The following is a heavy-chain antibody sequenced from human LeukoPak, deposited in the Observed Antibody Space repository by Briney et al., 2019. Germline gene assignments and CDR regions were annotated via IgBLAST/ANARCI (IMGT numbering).Heavy chain of an antibody. Sequence: SETLSLTCTVSGGSISSSSYYWGWIRQPPGKGLEWIGSIYYSGSTYYNPSLKSRVTISVDTSKNQFSLKLSSVTAADTAVYYCARVCGGDCYYPNSPLFNAFDIWGQGTMVTVSS. J-gene: IGHJ3*02. V-gene: IGHV4-39*07. CDR1: GGSISSSSYY. CDR2: IYYSGST. CDR3: ARVCGGDCYYPNSPLFNAFDI. D-gene: IGHD2-21*01.